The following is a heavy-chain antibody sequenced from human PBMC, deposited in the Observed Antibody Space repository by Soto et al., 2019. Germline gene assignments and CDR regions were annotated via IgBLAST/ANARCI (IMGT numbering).Heavy chain of an antibody. D-gene: IGHD3-3*01. CDR3: ARDNRDGSGYYIPDYGMDV. CDR2: IYSGGST. Sequence: EVQLVESGGGLIQPGGSLRLSCAASGFTVSSNYMSWVRQAPGKGLEWVSVIYSGGSTYYADSVKGRFTISRDNSKNTLYLQMNSLRAEDTAVYYCARDNRDGSGYYIPDYGMDVWGQGTTVTVSS. J-gene: IGHJ6*02. CDR1: GFTVSSNY. V-gene: IGHV3-53*01.